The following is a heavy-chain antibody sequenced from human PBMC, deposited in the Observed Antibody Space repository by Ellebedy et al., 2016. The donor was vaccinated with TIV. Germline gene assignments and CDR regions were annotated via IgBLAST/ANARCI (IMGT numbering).Heavy chain of an antibody. CDR3: AKGLRSGGYTYTALDY. J-gene: IGHJ4*02. CDR2: ITVSGA. CDR1: GITFGDYA. D-gene: IGHD5-18*01. Sequence: GGSLRPSCTASGITFGDYAMSWFRQDPGKRLEWVSVITVSGAYYANSVQGRFTISRDNSKNTLYLQMNSLTAEDTAVYYCAKGLRSGGYTYTALDYWGQGTLVTVSS. V-gene: IGHV3-23*01.